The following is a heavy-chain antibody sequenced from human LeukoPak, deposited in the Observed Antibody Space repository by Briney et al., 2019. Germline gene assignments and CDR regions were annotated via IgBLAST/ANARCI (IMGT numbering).Heavy chain of an antibody. CDR2: ITVSGGSA. CDR3: ARGRLLFRGPFDY. CDR1: GFTFSNFA. D-gene: IGHD2-21*02. J-gene: IGHJ4*02. V-gene: IGHV3-23*01. Sequence: GGSLRLSCAASGFTFSNFAMSCVRQAPGKGLEWVSSITVSGGSAYYADSVKGRFTISRDNSKNTLYLQMNSLRAEDTAVYYCARGRLLFRGPFDYWGQGTLVTVSS.